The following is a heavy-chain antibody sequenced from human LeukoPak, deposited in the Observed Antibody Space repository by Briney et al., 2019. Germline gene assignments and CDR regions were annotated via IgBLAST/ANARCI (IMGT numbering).Heavy chain of an antibody. Sequence: GGSLRLSCAASGFTFSSYAVSWARQAPGEGLEWLSAIGGSCGTTYYADSVKGRFTISRDNSKNTLYLQMNSLRAEDTAVYYCARRDSSGYYYFDYWGQGTLVTVSS. CDR2: IGGSCGTT. V-gene: IGHV3-23*01. J-gene: IGHJ4*02. D-gene: IGHD3-22*01. CDR1: GFTFSSYA. CDR3: ARRDSSGYYYFDY.